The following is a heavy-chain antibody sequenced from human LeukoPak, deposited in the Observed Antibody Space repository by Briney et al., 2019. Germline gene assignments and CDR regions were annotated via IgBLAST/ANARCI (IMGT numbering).Heavy chain of an antibody. CDR2: SYYSGST. CDR1: GGSISSSSYY. V-gene: IGHV4-39*01. Sequence: SETLSLTCTVSGGSISSSSYYWDWIRQPPGKGLEWIGSSYYSGSTYYNPSLKSRVTISVDTSKNQFSLKLTSVTAADTAVYYCARHLSGSSLFDYWGQGTLVTVSS. J-gene: IGHJ4*02. CDR3: ARHLSGSSLFDY. D-gene: IGHD6-13*01.